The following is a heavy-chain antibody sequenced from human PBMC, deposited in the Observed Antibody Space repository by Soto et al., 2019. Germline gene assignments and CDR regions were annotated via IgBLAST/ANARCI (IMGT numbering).Heavy chain of an antibody. V-gene: IGHV3-23*01. CDR2: ISGTGGGT. Sequence: GGSRRLSCAASGFTFSNYAVTWVRQAPGKGLEWVSVISGTGGGTNNADSAKGRFTTSRDNSKNTLYLQMNSLRAEDTAVYYCAKRAFYGSGIPNYYGMDVWGQGTAVTVSS. CDR3: AKRAFYGSGIPNYYGMDV. CDR1: GFTFSNYA. D-gene: IGHD3-10*01. J-gene: IGHJ6*02.